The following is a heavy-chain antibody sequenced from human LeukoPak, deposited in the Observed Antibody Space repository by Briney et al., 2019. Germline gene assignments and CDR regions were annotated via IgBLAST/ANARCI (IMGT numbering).Heavy chain of an antibody. CDR1: GGSISSYY. Sequence: SETLSLTCTVSGGSISSYYWSWIRQPPGKGLEWIGYIYYSGSTNYNPSLRSRVTISVDTSKNQFSLKLSSVTAADTAVYYRARVGGYNWFDPWGQGTLVTVSS. CDR3: ARVGGYNWFDP. D-gene: IGHD1-26*01. CDR2: IYYSGST. J-gene: IGHJ5*02. V-gene: IGHV4-59*01.